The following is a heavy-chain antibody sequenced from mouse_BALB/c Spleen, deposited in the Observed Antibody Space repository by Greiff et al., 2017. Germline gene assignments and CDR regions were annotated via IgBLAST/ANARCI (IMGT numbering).Heavy chain of an antibody. V-gene: IGHV5-4*02. D-gene: IGHD2-3*01. Sequence: EVKLMESGGGLVKPGGSLKLSCAASGFTFSDYYMYWVRQTPEKRLEWVATISDGGSYTYYPDSVKGRFTISRDNAKNNLYLQMSRLKSEDTAMFYCASEGIYDGYLHAMDYWGQGTSVTVSS. CDR2: ISDGGSYT. CDR1: GFTFSDYY. J-gene: IGHJ4*01. CDR3: ASEGIYDGYLHAMDY.